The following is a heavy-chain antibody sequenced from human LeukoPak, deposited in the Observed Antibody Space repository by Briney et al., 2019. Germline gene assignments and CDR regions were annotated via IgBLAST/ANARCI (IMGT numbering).Heavy chain of an antibody. D-gene: IGHD2-21*02. V-gene: IGHV3-15*01. CDR1: GFTFSNAW. J-gene: IGHJ4*02. CDR2: IKSKTDGGTT. Sequence: PGGSLRLSCAASGFTFSNAWMTWVRQAPGKGLEWVGRIKSKTDGGTTGYAAPVKGRFTISRDDSKNTLYLQMNSLKTEDTAVYYCTREAVTANGYFDYWGQGTLVTVSS. CDR3: TREAVTANGYFDY.